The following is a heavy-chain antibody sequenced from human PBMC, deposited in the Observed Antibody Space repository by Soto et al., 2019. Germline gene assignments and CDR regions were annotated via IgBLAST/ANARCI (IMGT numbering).Heavy chain of an antibody. CDR1: GYTFSSYG. D-gene: IGHD5-18*01. J-gene: IGHJ6*02. Sequence: VQLVQSGAEVKKPGASVKVSCKASGYTFSSYGISWVRQAPGQGLEVMGWISADNGNTNYAQQLQDRVTMTTDTPTSTAYMELRSLRSDDTAVYYCARDVPDTALFYYYYGLDVWGQGTTVTVSS. CDR2: ISADNGNT. V-gene: IGHV1-18*04. CDR3: ARDVPDTALFYYYYGLDV.